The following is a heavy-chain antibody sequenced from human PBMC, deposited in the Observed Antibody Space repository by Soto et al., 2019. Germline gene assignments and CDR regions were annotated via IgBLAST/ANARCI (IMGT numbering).Heavy chain of an antibody. Sequence: EVQLLESGGGLVQPGGSLRLSCAASGFTFSSYAMTWVRQAPGKGLEWVSSISGSGGSTYYADSVKGRFTISRDNSKNTLYLQMYSLRAEDTAEYYCAKEMDGSVFDYWGQGTLVTVSS. D-gene: IGHD3-10*01. V-gene: IGHV3-23*01. CDR1: GFTFSSYA. CDR3: AKEMDGSVFDY. CDR2: ISGSGGST. J-gene: IGHJ4*02.